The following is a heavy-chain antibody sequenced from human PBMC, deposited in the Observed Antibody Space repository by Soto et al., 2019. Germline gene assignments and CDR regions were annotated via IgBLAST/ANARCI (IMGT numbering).Heavy chain of an antibody. D-gene: IGHD2-15*01. CDR3: ARRYIVVVVAATRVLNWFDP. V-gene: IGHV4-39*01. J-gene: IGHJ5*02. CDR1: GGSISSSSYY. CDR2: IYYSGST. Sequence: SETLSLTCTVSGGSISSSSYYWGWIRQPPGKGLEWIGSIYYSGSTYYNPSLKSRVTISVDTSKNQFSLKLSSVTAADTAVYYCARRYIVVVVAATRVLNWFDPWGQGTLVTVSS.